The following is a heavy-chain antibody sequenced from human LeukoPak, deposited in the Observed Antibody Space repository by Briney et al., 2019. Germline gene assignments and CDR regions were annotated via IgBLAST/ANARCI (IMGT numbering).Heavy chain of an antibody. J-gene: IGHJ3*02. V-gene: IGHV4-4*07. Sequence: SETLSLTCSVSGGSISSYYWSWIRQPAGKGLEWIGRIYTNGSTYYNPSLKSRVTMSVDTSKTQFSLKLSSVTAADTALYYCASTLKPDAFDIWGQGTMVTVS. CDR2: IYTNGST. CDR1: GGSISSYY. D-gene: IGHD1-14*01. CDR3: ASTLKPDAFDI.